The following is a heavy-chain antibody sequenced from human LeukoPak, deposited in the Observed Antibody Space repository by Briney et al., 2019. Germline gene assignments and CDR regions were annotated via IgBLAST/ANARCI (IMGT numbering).Heavy chain of an antibody. CDR2: ISTDGYGT. V-gene: IGHV3-64*01. CDR3: ARYGAGSCDDS. Sequence: GGSLRLSCVASGFTFSTYAMHWVRQAPVKGLEYVSAISTDGYGTYYGNAVKGRFTISRDNSKNILYLQMGSLRPEDMAVYYCARYGAGSCDDSWGQGTLVTVSS. CDR1: GFTFSTYA. D-gene: IGHD2-15*01. J-gene: IGHJ4*02.